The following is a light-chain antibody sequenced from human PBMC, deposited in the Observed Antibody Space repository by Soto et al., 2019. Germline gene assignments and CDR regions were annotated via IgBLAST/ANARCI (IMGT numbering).Light chain of an antibody. Sequence: QSVLTQPASVSGSPGQSITISCPGTSSDVGGYNYVSWYQQHPGKAPNLMIYEVSNRPSGVSTRFSGSKSGNTASLTISGLQAEDEADYYCSSYTSSSTLGVFGTGTKVTVL. CDR1: SSDVGGYNY. CDR3: SSYTSSSTLGV. J-gene: IGLJ1*01. V-gene: IGLV2-14*01. CDR2: EVS.